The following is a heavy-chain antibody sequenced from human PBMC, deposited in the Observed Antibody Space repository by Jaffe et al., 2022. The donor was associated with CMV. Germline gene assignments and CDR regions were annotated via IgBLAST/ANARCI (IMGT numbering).Heavy chain of an antibody. J-gene: IGHJ4*02. CDR2: INEDGSEK. Sequence: EVQLAESGGGLVQPGGSLRLSCVASGFTFSTYWMSWVRQAPGKGLEWVANINEDGSEKYYVDSVKGRLTISRDNAKNSLYLQMNSLRVEDTAVYYCARLSSSSWPYYFDFWGQGTLVTVSS. V-gene: IGHV3-7*03. CDR3: ARLSSSSWPYYFDF. CDR1: GFTFSTYW. D-gene: IGHD6-13*01.